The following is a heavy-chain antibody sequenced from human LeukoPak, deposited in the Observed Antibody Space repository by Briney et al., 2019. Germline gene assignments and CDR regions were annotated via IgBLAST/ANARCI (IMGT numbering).Heavy chain of an antibody. CDR2: ISGNSGSI. CDR3: AKDTGSGSYYRFFYMDV. CDR1: GFTFDDYA. Sequence: GGSLRLSCAASGFTFDDYAMHWVRQAPGKGLEWVSGISGNSGSIGYADSVQGRFTISRDNTKNILYLQMSSLRAEDMALYYCAKDTGSGSYYRFFYMDVWGKGTTVIVSS. V-gene: IGHV3-9*03. J-gene: IGHJ6*03. D-gene: IGHD3-10*01.